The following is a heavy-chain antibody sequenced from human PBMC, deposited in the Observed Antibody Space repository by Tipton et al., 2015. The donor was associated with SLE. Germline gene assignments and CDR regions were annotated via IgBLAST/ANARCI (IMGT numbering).Heavy chain of an antibody. V-gene: IGHV4-31*03. CDR1: GGSISSGGYY. CDR3: ARHTDYIVLMDWYFDL. J-gene: IGHJ2*01. D-gene: IGHD2-8*01. Sequence: TLSLTCTVSGGSISSGGYYWSWIRQHPGKGLEWIGYIYYSGSTYYNPSLKSRVTISVDTSKNQFSLKLSSVTAADTAVYYCARHTDYIVLMDWYFDLWGRGTLVTVSS. CDR2: IYYSGST.